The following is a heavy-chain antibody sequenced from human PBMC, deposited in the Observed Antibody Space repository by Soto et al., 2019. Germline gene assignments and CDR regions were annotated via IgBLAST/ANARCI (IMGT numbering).Heavy chain of an antibody. CDR2: IWYDGSNK. D-gene: IGHD5-12*01. CDR1: GFAFSSYG. J-gene: IGHJ4*02. CDR3: ARVLSGTSVGVDY. Sequence: QVQLVESGGGVVQPGRSLRLSCAASGFAFSSYGMHGVGQAPGKGLEWVAVIWYDGSNKYYADSVKGRFTISRDNSKNTMYLQMNRLRAEDTAVYYCARVLSGTSVGVDYWGQGTLVTVSS. V-gene: IGHV3-33*01.